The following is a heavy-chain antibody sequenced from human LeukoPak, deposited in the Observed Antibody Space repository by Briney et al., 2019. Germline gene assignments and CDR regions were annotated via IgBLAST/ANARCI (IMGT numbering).Heavy chain of an antibody. CDR3: AKGYPDSSGYNYFDY. J-gene: IGHJ4*02. D-gene: IGHD3-22*01. V-gene: IGHV3-30-3*01. CDR1: GFTFSSYA. CDR2: ISYDGSNK. Sequence: AGGSLRLSCAASGFTFSSYAMHWVRQAPGKGLEWVAVISYDGSNKYYADSVKGRFTISRDNSKNTLYLQMNSLRAEDTAVYYCAKGYPDSSGYNYFDYWGQGTLVTVSS.